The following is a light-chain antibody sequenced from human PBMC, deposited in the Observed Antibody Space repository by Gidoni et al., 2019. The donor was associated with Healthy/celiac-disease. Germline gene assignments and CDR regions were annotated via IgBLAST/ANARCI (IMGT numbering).Light chain of an antibody. CDR1: QSTSSY. CDR3: QQCDSTPLT. V-gene: IGKV1-39*01. J-gene: IGKJ1*01. CDR2: AAS. Sequence: DIQMTQSPSSLSASVGDRVTLTCPASQSTSSYLNWYQQKPGKAPKLLIYAASSLQSGVPSRFSGSGSGTDFTLTISSLQPEDFATYYCQQCDSTPLTFGQGTKVEIK.